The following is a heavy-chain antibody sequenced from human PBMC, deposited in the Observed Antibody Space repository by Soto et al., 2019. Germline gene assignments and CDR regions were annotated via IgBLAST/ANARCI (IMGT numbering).Heavy chain of an antibody. CDR3: TTDLDSSLDY. J-gene: IGHJ4*02. Sequence: PGGSLRLSCAASGFTFSNAWMSWVRQAPGKGLEWVGRIKSKTDDGTTDYAAPVKGRFTISRDDSKNTLYLQMNSLKTEDTAVYYCTTDLDSSLDYWGQGTLVTVSS. CDR1: GFTFSNAW. V-gene: IGHV3-15*01. CDR2: IKSKTDDGTT. D-gene: IGHD3-22*01.